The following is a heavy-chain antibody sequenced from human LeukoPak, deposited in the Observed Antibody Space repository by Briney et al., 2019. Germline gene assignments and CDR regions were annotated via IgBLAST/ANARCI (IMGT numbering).Heavy chain of an antibody. Sequence: SETLSPTCTVSGGSISSYYWSWIRQPPGKGLEWIGYIYYSGSTNYNPSLKSRVTISVDTSKNQFSLKLSSVTAADTAVYYCARAGMGYYFDYWGQGTLVTVSS. D-gene: IGHD6-13*01. CDR1: GGSISSYY. V-gene: IGHV4-59*01. J-gene: IGHJ4*02. CDR3: ARAGMGYYFDY. CDR2: IYYSGST.